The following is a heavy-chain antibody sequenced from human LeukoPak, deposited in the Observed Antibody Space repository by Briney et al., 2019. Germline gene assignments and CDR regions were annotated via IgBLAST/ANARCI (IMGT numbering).Heavy chain of an antibody. CDR2: FSRSGDNT. CDR1: GFTFSNYA. D-gene: IGHD3/OR15-3a*01. Sequence: GGSLRLSCVASGFTFSNYAMCWVRQPPGKGLEWASLFSRSGDNTYYADSVKGRFTISRDNSKDTLFLQMNSLGAEDTAIYYCATMDRFSIQDWGQGTLVTVSS. V-gene: IGHV3-23*01. CDR3: ATMDRFSIQD. J-gene: IGHJ1*01.